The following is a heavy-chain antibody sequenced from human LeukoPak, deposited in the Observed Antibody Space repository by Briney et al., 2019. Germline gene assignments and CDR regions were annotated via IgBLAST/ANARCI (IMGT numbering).Heavy chain of an antibody. CDR2: ISGSGGST. CDR1: GFTFNIYG. D-gene: IGHD3-10*01. J-gene: IGHJ4*02. V-gene: IGHV3-23*01. CDR3: ARKEPSSGNFDY. Sequence: GGSLRLSCAASGFTFNIYGMSWVRQAPGKGLEWVSTISGSGGSTFYADSVKGRFTISRDNSKNTLFLQMNSLTAEDTALYSCARKEPSSGNFDYWGQGTLVTVSS.